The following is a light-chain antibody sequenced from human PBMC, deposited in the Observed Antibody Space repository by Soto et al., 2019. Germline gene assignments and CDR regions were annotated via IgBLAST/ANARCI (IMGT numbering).Light chain of an antibody. CDR1: QGITTY. CDR2: GAY. Sequence: DIQLTQSTSSLSASVGDRVTITCRASQGITTYLAWYQQKPGKVPNLLIYGAYKLHSGVPSRFSGSGSGTHFTLSISGLQPEDVSTYYWQYSNRAPLTFGGGTKVEI. J-gene: IGKJ4*01. V-gene: IGKV1-27*01. CDR3: QYSNRAPLT.